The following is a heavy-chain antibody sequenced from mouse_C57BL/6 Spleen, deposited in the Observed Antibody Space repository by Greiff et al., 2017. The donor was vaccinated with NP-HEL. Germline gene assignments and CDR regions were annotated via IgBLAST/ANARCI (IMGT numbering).Heavy chain of an antibody. J-gene: IGHJ3*01. CDR1: GFNIKDDY. V-gene: IGHV14-4*01. CDR3: TTGYSNPFAY. D-gene: IGHD2-5*01. Sequence: VQLTESGAELVRPGASVKLSCTASGFNIKDDYMHWVKQRPEQGLEWIGWIDPENGDTEYASKFQGKATITADTSSNTAYLQLSSLTSEDTAVYYCTTGYSNPFAYWGQGTLVTVSA. CDR2: IDPENGDT.